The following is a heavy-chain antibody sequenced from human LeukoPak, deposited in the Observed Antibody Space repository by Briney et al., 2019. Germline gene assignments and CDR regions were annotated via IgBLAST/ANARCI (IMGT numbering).Heavy chain of an antibody. CDR3: ARYRGRITVFGVVIYGPYYFDY. CDR1: GGSFSGYY. CDR2: INHSGST. D-gene: IGHD3-3*01. Sequence: PSETLSLTCAVYGGSFSGYYWSWIRQPPGKGLEWIGEINHSGSTNYNPSLQSRVTISVDTSKNQFSLKLSSVTAADTAVYYCARYRGRITVFGVVIYGPYYFDYWGQGTLVTVSS. J-gene: IGHJ4*02. V-gene: IGHV4-34*01.